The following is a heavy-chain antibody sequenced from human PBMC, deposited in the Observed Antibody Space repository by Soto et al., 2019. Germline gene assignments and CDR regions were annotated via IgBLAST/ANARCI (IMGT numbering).Heavy chain of an antibody. CDR1: GDSISSYY. V-gene: IGHV4-59*01. CDR3: AADVGGYIYGLARH. CDR2: LYYGRSA. Sequence: PSETLSLTCAVSGDSISSYYCMWIRQPPGKGLESIGYLYYGRSANYNPSLKSRVTLSVDTSTNQCSLTLSSMTAADTAVYYCAADVGGYIYGLARHWGPGTLVTVSS. J-gene: IGHJ4*02. D-gene: IGHD4-17*01.